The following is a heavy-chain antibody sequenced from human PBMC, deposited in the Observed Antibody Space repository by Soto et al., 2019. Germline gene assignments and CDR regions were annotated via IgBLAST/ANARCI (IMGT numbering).Heavy chain of an antibody. CDR1: GYTFTSYA. CDR2: INAGNGNT. CDR3: ARSIVVVTALDY. Sequence: ASVKVSCKASGYTFTSYAMHWVRQAPGQRLEWMGWINAGNGNTKYSQKFQGRVTITRDTSASTAYMKLSSLRSEDTAVYYCARSIVVVTALDYWGQGTLVTVS. D-gene: IGHD2-21*02. J-gene: IGHJ4*02. V-gene: IGHV1-3*01.